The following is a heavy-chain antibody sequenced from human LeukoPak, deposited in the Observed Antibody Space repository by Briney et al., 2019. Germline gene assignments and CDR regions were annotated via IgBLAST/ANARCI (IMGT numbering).Heavy chain of an antibody. J-gene: IGHJ5*02. CDR3: AKGWEFRVVIPAAVS. V-gene: IGHV3-23*01. D-gene: IGHD3-3*01. CDR2: ISGSGEST. Sequence: PGGSLRLSCEGPGFIFSSYAMTWVRQAPGKGLQWVSSISGSGESTYYADSMKGRFTISRDNSKNTLSLQMNSLRAEDTAVYFCAKGWEFRVVIPAAVSWGQGTLVTVSS. CDR1: GFIFSSYA.